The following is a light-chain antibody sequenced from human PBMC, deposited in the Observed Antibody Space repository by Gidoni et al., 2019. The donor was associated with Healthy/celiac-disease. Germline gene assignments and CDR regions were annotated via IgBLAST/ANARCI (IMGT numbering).Light chain of an antibody. CDR3: CSYAGSSRV. J-gene: IGLJ3*02. V-gene: IGLV2-23*01. Sequence: QSALTQPAPVSGSPGQSITISCTGTSSDVGSYNLVSWYQQHPGKAPKLMLYEGSKRPSGVSNRFSGSKSGNTASLTISGLQAEDEADYYGCSYAGSSRVFGGGTKLTVL. CDR2: EGS. CDR1: SSDVGSYNL.